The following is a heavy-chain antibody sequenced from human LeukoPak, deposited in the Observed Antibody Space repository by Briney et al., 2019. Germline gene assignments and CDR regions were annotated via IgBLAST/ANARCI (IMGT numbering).Heavy chain of an antibody. CDR2: IYYSGST. V-gene: IGHV4-30-4*01. Sequence: PSQTLSLTCTVSGGSISSGDYYWSWLRQPPGKGLEWIGYIYYSGSTYYNPSLKGRVTISVDTSKNQFSLKLSSVTAADTAVYYCARDDGAFDIWGQGTMVTVSS. CDR1: GGSISSGDYY. CDR3: ARDDGAFDI. J-gene: IGHJ3*02.